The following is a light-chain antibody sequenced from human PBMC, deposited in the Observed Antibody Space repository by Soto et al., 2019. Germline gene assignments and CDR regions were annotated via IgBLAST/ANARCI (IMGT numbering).Light chain of an antibody. CDR2: GAS. CDR3: QQYNNWAFT. Sequence: EIVMTQSPATLSVSPGERATLSCRASQSISSNLAWYQQKPGQAPRLLIYGASTRATGIPATFSGSGSGTEFNLTISSLQSEDFAVYYCQQYNNWAFTFGPGTKVDIK. J-gene: IGKJ3*01. CDR1: QSISSN. V-gene: IGKV3-15*01.